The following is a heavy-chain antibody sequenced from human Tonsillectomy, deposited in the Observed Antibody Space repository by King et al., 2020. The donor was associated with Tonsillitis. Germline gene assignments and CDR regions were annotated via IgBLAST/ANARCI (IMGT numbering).Heavy chain of an antibody. J-gene: IGHJ4*02. D-gene: IGHD3-9*01. CDR3: SILLYFDPLDY. CDR1: GYSVTNYW. Sequence: VQLVESGAEVKKPGESLRISCRGSGYSVTNYWITWVRQMPGKGLEWMGRIAPRDSYTNYSPSFQGHVTISSDKSISTAYLQWSRLKASDTAMYYCSILLYFDPLDYWGQGTLVTVSS. V-gene: IGHV5-10-1*03. CDR2: IAPRDSYT.